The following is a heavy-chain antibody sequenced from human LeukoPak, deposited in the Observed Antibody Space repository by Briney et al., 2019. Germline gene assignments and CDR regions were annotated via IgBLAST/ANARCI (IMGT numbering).Heavy chain of an antibody. Sequence: PSQTLSLTCAVSGGSISSSNWWSWVRQPPGKGLEWIGEIYHSGSTNYNPSLKSRVTISVDKSKNQFSLKLSSVTAADTAVYYCARESYYGDAYYFDYWGQGTLVTVSS. V-gene: IGHV4-4*02. CDR3: ARESYYGDAYYFDY. J-gene: IGHJ4*02. CDR1: GGSISSSNW. D-gene: IGHD4-17*01. CDR2: IYHSGST.